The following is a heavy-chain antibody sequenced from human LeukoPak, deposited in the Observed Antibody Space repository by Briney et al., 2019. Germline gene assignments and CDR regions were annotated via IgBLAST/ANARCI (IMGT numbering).Heavy chain of an antibody. CDR3: ARLSTYSSGWYYFDY. Sequence: PSETLSLTCAVYGGSFSGYYWSWIRQPPGKGLEWIGEINHSGSTNYNPSLKSRVTISVDTSKNQFSLKLSSVTAADTAVYYCARLSTYSSGWYYFDYWGQGTLVTVSS. V-gene: IGHV4-34*01. CDR1: GGSFSGYY. CDR2: INHSGST. D-gene: IGHD6-19*01. J-gene: IGHJ4*02.